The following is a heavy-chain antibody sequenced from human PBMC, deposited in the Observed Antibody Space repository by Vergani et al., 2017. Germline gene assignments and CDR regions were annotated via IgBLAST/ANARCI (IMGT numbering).Heavy chain of an antibody. J-gene: IGHJ4*02. CDR2: ISWNSGSI. CDR3: ARDRRLVGATMYY. CDR1: GFTFDDYA. D-gene: IGHD1-26*01. V-gene: IGHV3-9*01. Sequence: EVQLVESGGGLVQPGRSLRLSCAASGFTFDDYAMHWVRQAPGKGLEWVSGISWNSGSIGYADSVKGRFTISRDNAKNSLYLQMNSLRAEDTAVYYCARDRRLVGATMYYWGQGTLVTVSS.